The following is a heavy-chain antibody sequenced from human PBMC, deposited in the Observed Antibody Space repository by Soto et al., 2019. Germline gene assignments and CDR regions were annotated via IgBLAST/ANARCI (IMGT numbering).Heavy chain of an antibody. J-gene: IGHJ6*02. D-gene: IGHD3-3*01. CDR2: VWYDGSKK. CDR1: GFTFSSFG. CDR3: ARDASYYSLWSGYYPSRNGMDV. V-gene: IGHV3-33*01. Sequence: PGGSLRLSCAASGFTFSSFGMHWVRQAPGKGLEWVSLVWYDGSKKSYGDSVKGRFTISRDNSRNTVYLQMNSLRADDTAVYYCARDASYYSLWSGYYPSRNGMDVWGQGTTVTVSS.